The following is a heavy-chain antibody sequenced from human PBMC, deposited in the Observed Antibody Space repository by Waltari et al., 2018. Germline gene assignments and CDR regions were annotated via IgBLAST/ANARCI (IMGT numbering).Heavy chain of an antibody. CDR3: ARDSVVESTALFADFYYYMDV. V-gene: IGHV3-53*01. D-gene: IGHD2-2*01. Sequence: EVQLVESGGGLIQPGGSLRLSCAASGLTVSTNYMSWVRQAPGKGLEWVSVIHTGCDAYYAVSVKGRFTISRDNSKNTLYLQMNSLRADDTAVYYCARDSVVESTALFADFYYYMDVWGKGTTVTVSS. J-gene: IGHJ6*03. CDR1: GLTVSTNY. CDR2: IHTGCDA.